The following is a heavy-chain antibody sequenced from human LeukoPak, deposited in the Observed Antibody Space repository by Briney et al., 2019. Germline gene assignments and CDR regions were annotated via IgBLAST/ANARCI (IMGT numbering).Heavy chain of an antibody. Sequence: PGGSLRLSCAASGFTFSSYAMSWVRQAPGKGLEWVSAISGSGGSTYYADSVKGRFTISRDNSKNTLCLQMNSLRAEDTAVYYCAKEDGSSWYSRSSYYFDYWGQGTLVTVSS. CDR3: AKEDGSSWYSRSSYYFDY. V-gene: IGHV3-23*01. J-gene: IGHJ4*02. D-gene: IGHD6-13*01. CDR2: ISGSGGST. CDR1: GFTFSSYA.